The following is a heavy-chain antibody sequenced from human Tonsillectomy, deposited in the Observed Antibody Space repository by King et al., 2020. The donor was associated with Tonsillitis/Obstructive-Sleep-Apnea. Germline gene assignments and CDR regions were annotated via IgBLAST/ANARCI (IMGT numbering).Heavy chain of an antibody. CDR2: ISYDGSKK. J-gene: IGHJ6*03. Sequence: VQLVESGGGVVQPGRSLRLSCAASGFTFSSYAMHWVRQAPGKGLEWVAVISYDGSKKYYADSVKGLFTISRDNSKNTLYLQMNSLRAEDTAVYYCAGNGGDYVWGSYRDMDVWGKGTTVTVSS. CDR3: AGNGGDYVWGSYRDMDV. CDR1: GFTFSSYA. V-gene: IGHV3-30*01. D-gene: IGHD3-16*02.